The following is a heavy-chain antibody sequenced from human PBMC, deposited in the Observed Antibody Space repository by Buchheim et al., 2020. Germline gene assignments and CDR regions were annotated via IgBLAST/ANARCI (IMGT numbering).Heavy chain of an antibody. V-gene: IGHV1-2*04. CDR2: INPNSGGT. D-gene: IGHD2-2*01. Sequence: QVQLVQSGAEVKKPGASVKVSCKASGYTFTGHYMHWVRQAPGQGLEWMGWINPNSGGTNYAQKFQGWVTMTRDTSISIAYMELSRLRSDDTAVYYCARAKRYCSSTSCYHRYYYYYGMDVWGQGTT. J-gene: IGHJ6*02. CDR3: ARAKRYCSSTSCYHRYYYYYGMDV. CDR1: GYTFTGHY.